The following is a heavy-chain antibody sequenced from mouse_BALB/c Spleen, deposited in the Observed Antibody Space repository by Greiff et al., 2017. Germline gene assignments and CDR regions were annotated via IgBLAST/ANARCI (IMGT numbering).Heavy chain of an antibody. CDR2: IYPGDGDT. D-gene: IGHD3-2*01. J-gene: IGHJ2*01. Sequence: QVQLQQSGAELARPGASVKLSCKASGYTFTSYWMQWVDQRPGQGLEWIGAIYPGDGDTRYTQKFKGKATLTADKSSSTAYMQLSSPTSEDSAVYYCGRDSGGYDYWGQGTTVTVSA. V-gene: IGHV1-87*01. CDR1: GYTFTSYW. CDR3: GRDSGGYDY.